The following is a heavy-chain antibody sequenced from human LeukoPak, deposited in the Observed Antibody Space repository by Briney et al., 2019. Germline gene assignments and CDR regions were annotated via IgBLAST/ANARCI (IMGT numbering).Heavy chain of an antibody. V-gene: IGHV4-38-2*02. CDR1: GYSISTGYY. CDR3: ARVDWLANYYYYMDV. J-gene: IGHJ6*03. CDR2: IYHSGST. Sequence: PSETLSLTCTVSGYSISTGYYWGWIRQPPGKGLEWIGSIYHSGSTYSNPSLRSRVTISVDTSKNQFSLNLSSVTAADTAVYYCARVDWLANYYYYMDVWGKGTTVTVSS. D-gene: IGHD2-21*01.